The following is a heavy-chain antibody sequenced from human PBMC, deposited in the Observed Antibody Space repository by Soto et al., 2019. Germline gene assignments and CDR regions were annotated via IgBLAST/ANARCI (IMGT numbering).Heavy chain of an antibody. CDR1: GYSFTNYW. D-gene: IGHD1-26*01. J-gene: IGHJ1*01. V-gene: IGHV5-51*01. CDR3: ASLIVGAINFQY. Sequence: LGESLKISCKASGYSFTNYWIGWVRQMPGKGLEWMGIIYPGDSGIRYSPSFQGQVTISADKSINTAYLQWSSLKASDTAMYYCASLIVGAINFQYWGQGTLVTVSS. CDR2: IYPGDSGI.